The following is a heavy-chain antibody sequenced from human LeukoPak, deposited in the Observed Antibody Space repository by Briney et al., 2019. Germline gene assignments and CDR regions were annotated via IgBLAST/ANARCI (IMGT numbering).Heavy chain of an antibody. CDR3: ARVSSGWYEGYYFDY. J-gene: IGHJ4*02. CDR2: ISSSGSTI. Sequence: PGGSLRLSGAASGFTFSDYYMSWIRQAPGKGLEWVSYISSSGSTIYYADSVKGRFTISRDNAKNSLYLQMNSLRAEDTAVYYCARVSSGWYEGYYFDYWGQGTLVTVSS. CDR1: GFTFSDYY. D-gene: IGHD6-19*01. V-gene: IGHV3-11*01.